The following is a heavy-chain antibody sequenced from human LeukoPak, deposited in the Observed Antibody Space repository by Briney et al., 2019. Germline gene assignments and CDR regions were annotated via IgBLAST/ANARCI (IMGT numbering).Heavy chain of an antibody. D-gene: IGHD6-19*01. CDR2: IFYSGST. V-gene: IGHV4-61*01. CDR3: ASEKQYSSGWWEENYFDY. Sequence: PSETLSLTCTVYGGSVSSGSYYWSWIRQPPGKGLEWIGYIFYSGSTNYNPSLKSRVTISVDTSKNQFSLKLSSVTAADTAVYYCASEKQYSSGWWEENYFDYWGQGTLVTVSS. CDR1: GGSVSSGSYY. J-gene: IGHJ4*02.